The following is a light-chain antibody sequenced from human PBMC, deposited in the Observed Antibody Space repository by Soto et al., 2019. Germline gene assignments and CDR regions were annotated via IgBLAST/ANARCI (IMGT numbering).Light chain of an antibody. CDR3: QQASSFPLT. Sequence: IQVTQSPSSVSASVGDRVTITCRASQPISSWLAWYQQKPGQPPNLLIYSASTLRSGVPSWFSGSESGTLFTLTITNLQPEDFATYYCQQASSFPLTFGGGTKVEVK. CDR2: SAS. CDR1: QPISSW. V-gene: IGKV1-12*01. J-gene: IGKJ4*01.